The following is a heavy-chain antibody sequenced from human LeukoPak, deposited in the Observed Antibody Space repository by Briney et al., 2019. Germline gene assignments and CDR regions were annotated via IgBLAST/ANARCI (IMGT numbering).Heavy chain of an antibody. D-gene: IGHD3-22*01. Sequence: PSETLSLTCAVYGGSFSGYYWSWIRQPPGKGLEWIGEINHSGSTNYNPSLKSRVTISVDTSKNQFSLKLSSVTAADTAVYYCARWTTLRRLSHYYDSSGYYAFDIWGQGTMVTVSS. CDR3: ARWTTLRRLSHYYDSSGYYAFDI. CDR1: GGSFSGYY. V-gene: IGHV4-34*01. CDR2: INHSGST. J-gene: IGHJ3*02.